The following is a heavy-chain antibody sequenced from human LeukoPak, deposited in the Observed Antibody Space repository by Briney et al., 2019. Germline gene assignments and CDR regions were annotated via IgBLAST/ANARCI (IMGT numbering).Heavy chain of an antibody. J-gene: IGHJ6*03. CDR1: GYTFTRYD. CDR2: MNPNSGNT. Sequence: ASVKVSCKXSGYTFTRYDINWVRQATGQGLEWMGWMNPNSGNTGYAQKFQDRVTITRDTSMSTAYMELSSLRSEDTAVYYCARAERRSYDFWGDQHYYYMDVWGEGTTVTVSS. D-gene: IGHD3-3*01. CDR3: ARAERRSYDFWGDQHYYYMDV. V-gene: IGHV1-8*03.